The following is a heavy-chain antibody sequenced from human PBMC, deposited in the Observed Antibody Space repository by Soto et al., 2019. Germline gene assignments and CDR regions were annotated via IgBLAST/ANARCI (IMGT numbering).Heavy chain of an antibody. D-gene: IGHD3-3*01. CDR2: IYHSGRT. J-gene: IGHJ4*02. CDR1: GGSISSGGYS. Sequence: QLQLQESGSGLVKPSQTLSLTCAVSGGSISSGGYSWSWIRQPPGKGLEWIGYIYHSGRTYYNPPLKRRVPISVDRSKNQFSLKLSSVTAADTAVYYCANYDFWSGSLDYWGQGTLVTVSS. V-gene: IGHV4-30-2*01. CDR3: ANYDFWSGSLDY.